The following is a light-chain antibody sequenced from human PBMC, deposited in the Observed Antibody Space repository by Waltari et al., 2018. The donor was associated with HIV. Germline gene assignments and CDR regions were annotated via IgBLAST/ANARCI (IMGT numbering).Light chain of an antibody. V-gene: IGLV2-14*03. CDR2: EVS. CDR1: SSDFGFDNY. CDR3: TSYTTSDTLR. Sequence: QSVLTQPASVSGSPGQSVTISCTGTSSDFGFDNYVSWYQQYPGKAPTLIIYEVSSRPSGVSDLFSGSKSGNTASLTISGLHNEDEADYFCTSYTTSDTLRFGGGTKVTVL. J-gene: IGLJ3*02.